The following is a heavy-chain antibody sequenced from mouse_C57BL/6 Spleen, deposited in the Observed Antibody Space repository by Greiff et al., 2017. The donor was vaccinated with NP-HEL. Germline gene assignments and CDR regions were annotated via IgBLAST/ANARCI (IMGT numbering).Heavy chain of an antibody. D-gene: IGHD1-1*01. CDR3: ARRDYDGYYFDY. V-gene: IGHV1-69*01. Sequence: VQLQQSGAELVMPGASVKLSCKASGYTFTSYWMHWVKQRPGQGLEWIGEIDPSDSYTNYNQKFKGKSTLTVDKSSSTAYMPLSSLTSEDSAVYYCARRDYDGYYFDYWGQGTTLTVSS. CDR2: IDPSDSYT. J-gene: IGHJ2*01. CDR1: GYTFTSYW.